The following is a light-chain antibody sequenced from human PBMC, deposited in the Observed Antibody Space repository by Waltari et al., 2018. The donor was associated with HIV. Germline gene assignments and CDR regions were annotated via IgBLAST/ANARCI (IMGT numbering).Light chain of an antibody. CDR3: QSYDNSLKVI. CDR2: NNN. CDR1: SSDTGAPYD. J-gene: IGLJ2*01. V-gene: IGLV1-40*01. Sequence: QSVLTQPPSMSAAPGQRVTISCTGSSSDTGAPYDVHWYPQLPGTAPKLLIYNNNNRPSGVPDRFSGSKSGTSASLAITGLQPEDEAEYFCQSYDNSLKVIFGGGTRLTVL.